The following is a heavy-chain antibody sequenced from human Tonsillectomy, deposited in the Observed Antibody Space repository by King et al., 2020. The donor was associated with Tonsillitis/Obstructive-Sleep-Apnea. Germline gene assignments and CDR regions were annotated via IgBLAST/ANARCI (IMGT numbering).Heavy chain of an antibody. CDR1: GFTFSSYS. Sequence: VQLVESGGGVVQPGRSLRLSCAASGFTFSSYSMHWVRQAPGKGLEWVAVISYDGSNKYYADSVKGRFTISRDNSKNTLYLQMNSLRAEDTAVYYCAKDNSGSYYEGSDYWGQGTLVTVSS. CDR2: ISYDGSNK. D-gene: IGHD1-26*01. CDR3: AKDNSGSYYEGSDY. V-gene: IGHV3-30*18. J-gene: IGHJ4*02.